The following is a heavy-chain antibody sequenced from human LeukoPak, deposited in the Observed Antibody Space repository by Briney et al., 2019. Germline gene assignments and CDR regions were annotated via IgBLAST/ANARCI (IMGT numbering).Heavy chain of an antibody. D-gene: IGHD3/OR15-3a*01. J-gene: IGHJ6*02. CDR2: FSGGRPHT. V-gene: IGHV5-51*01. CDR3: ARRTLLDKDYHGLDV. CDR1: GYSFSTYW. Sequence: GESLKISCKGSGYSFSTYWIGWESQMRGKGLERMAIFSGGRPHTRYSPSFQGQVTMSVDKSISTAYLQWSSLKASDTAMYFCARRTLLDKDYHGLDVWGQGTTVTVSS.